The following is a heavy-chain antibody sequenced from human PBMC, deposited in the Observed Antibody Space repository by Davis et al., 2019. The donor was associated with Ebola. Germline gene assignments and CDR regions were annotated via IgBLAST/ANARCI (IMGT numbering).Heavy chain of an antibody. CDR2: INTYGGTT. CDR3: ARADEYGGDDGSPEY. Sequence: AASVTVSCKASGYTFTSYYMHWVRQAPGQGLEWIGIINTYGGTTTYAVNFQGRVSMTRDTSTSTVYMGLSSLRSEDTAIYYCARADEYGGDDGSPEYWGQGTLVTVSS. J-gene: IGHJ4*02. CDR1: GYTFTSYY. D-gene: IGHD4/OR15-4a*01. V-gene: IGHV1-46*01.